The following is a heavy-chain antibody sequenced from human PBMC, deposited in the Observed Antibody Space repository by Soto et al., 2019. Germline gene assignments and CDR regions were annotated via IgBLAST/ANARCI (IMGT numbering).Heavy chain of an antibody. Sequence: EVQLVESGGGLVQPGGSLRLSCAASGFTFSSYSMNWVRQAPGKGLEWVSYISSSSSTIYYADSVKGRFTISRDNAKNSLYLQMNSLRAEDTAVYYCAREYYYGSWSYWDYYMDVWGKGTTVTVSS. CDR1: GFTFSSYS. D-gene: IGHD3-10*01. J-gene: IGHJ6*03. CDR3: AREYYYGSWSYWDYYMDV. CDR2: ISSSSSTI. V-gene: IGHV3-48*01.